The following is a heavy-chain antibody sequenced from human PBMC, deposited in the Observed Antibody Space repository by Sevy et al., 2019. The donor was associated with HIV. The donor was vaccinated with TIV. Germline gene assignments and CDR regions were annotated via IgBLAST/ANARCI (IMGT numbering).Heavy chain of an antibody. J-gene: IGHJ3*02. Sequence: GGSLRLSCAASGFTFSGYWMHWVRQVPGKGLVWVSRMNPDGSNTEYADSVKGRFTSSRDNAKNTLYLQMNSLGAEDTAVYFCTRGNANLGTGAFYIWGQGTMVTVSS. CDR1: GFTFSGYW. CDR3: TRGNANLGTGAFYI. V-gene: IGHV3-74*03. CDR2: MNPDGSNT. D-gene: IGHD1-1*01.